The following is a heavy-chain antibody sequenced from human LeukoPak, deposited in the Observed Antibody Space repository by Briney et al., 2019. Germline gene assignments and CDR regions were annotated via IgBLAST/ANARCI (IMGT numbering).Heavy chain of an antibody. V-gene: IGHV4-59*08. J-gene: IGHJ4*02. CDR3: ARTYCGTIACPFEF. D-gene: IGHD2-21*01. CDR1: GGAISTYY. Sequence: PSETLSLTCTVSGGAISTYYWSWIRQPPGKGLECLGFIFHTGTTNYNPSLKSRVTISVDTSKNQFSLNLSSVTAADTAVYYCARTYCGTIACPFEFWGQGTLVTVSS. CDR2: IFHTGTT.